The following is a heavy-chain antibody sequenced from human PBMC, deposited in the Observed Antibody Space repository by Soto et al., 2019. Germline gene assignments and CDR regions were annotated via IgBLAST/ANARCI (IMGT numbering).Heavy chain of an antibody. Sequence: AVKVSCKASGGTFSSYAISWLRQAPGQGLEWMGGIIPIFGTANYAQKFQGRVTITADKSTSTAYMELSSLRSEDTAVYYCARDGDKYGSGSYGGMDVWGQGTTVTVSS. CDR3: ARDGDKYGSGSYGGMDV. CDR1: GGTFSSYA. D-gene: IGHD3-10*01. CDR2: IIPIFGTA. J-gene: IGHJ6*02. V-gene: IGHV1-69*06.